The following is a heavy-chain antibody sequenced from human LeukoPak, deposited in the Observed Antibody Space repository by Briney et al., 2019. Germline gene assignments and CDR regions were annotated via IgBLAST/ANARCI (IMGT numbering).Heavy chain of an antibody. J-gene: IGHJ6*03. CDR1: GGTFSSYA. V-gene: IGHV1-69*05. CDR3: ARGVDTGYYYCYMDA. CDR2: IIPIFGTA. Sequence: SVNVSCKASGGTFSSYAISWVRQAPGQGLAWMGGIIPIFGTANYAQKFQGRVTITTDESTSTAYMELSSLRSEDTAAYYCARGVDTGYYYCYMDAWGKGTTVTVSS. D-gene: IGHD5-18*01.